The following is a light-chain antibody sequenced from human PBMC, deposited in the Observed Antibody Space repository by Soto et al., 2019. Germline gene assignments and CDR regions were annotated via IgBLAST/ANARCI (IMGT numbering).Light chain of an antibody. CDR2: DAS. Sequence: DIQMTQSPSSLSASGGYRGTISCQASQDISNYLNWYQQKPGKAPKLLIYDASNLETGVPSRFSGSGSGTDFTFTISSLQPEDIATYYCQQYDNLPLTFGGGTKVDIK. CDR1: QDISNY. J-gene: IGKJ4*01. V-gene: IGKV1-33*01. CDR3: QQYDNLPLT.